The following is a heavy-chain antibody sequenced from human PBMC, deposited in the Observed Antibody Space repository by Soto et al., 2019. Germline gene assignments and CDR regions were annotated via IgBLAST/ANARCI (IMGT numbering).Heavy chain of an antibody. CDR3: VKAQERSAQYFAVVITAFDF. V-gene: IGHV3-30*18. J-gene: IGHJ3*01. D-gene: IGHD3-22*01. CDR2: ISHDGNSH. CDR1: GFSFSNYG. Sequence: QVHLVESGGGVVQPGRSLRLSCEGSGFSFSNYGIHWVRQAPGKGLEWVAVISHDGNSHHLADSVRGRFTISRDNSKNTVFLHMTSLRREHSAVYHCVKAQERSAQYFAVVITAFDFWGRGTMVTVSS.